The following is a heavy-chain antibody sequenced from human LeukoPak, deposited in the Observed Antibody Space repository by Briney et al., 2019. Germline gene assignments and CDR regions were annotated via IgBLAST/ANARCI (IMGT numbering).Heavy chain of an antibody. Sequence: GGSLRLSCAASGFTLSSYSMHWVRQAPGKGLEWVSSISTSSSYIYYADSVKGRFTISRDNAKNSLFLQMNSLRAEDMAVYYCAKDGGQGADYWGQGTLVSVSS. J-gene: IGHJ4*02. V-gene: IGHV3-21*04. CDR3: AKDGGQGADY. CDR2: ISTSSSYI. D-gene: IGHD3-16*01. CDR1: GFTLSSYS.